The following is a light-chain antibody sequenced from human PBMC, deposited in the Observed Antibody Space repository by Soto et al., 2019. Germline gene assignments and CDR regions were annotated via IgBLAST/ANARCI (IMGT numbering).Light chain of an antibody. CDR3: QVWDSSREQRV. CDR2: SDN. CDR1: NIGNKA. J-gene: IGLJ1*01. V-gene: IGLV3-12*01. Sequence: SYELTQPHSVSVATAQMARITCGGNNIGNKAVHWYQQKPGQDPVLVIYSDNNRPSGIPERFSGSNPGTTTALTITSIDAGDEAYYYCQVWDSSREQRVFGTGTKLTVL.